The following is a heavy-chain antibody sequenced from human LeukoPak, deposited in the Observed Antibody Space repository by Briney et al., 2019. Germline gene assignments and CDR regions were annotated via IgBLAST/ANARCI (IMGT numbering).Heavy chain of an antibody. CDR1: GGSISSGGYY. V-gene: IGHV4-31*03. J-gene: IGHJ4*02. CDR3: ARDLTGTSYFDY. D-gene: IGHD1-7*01. CDR2: ICYGGST. Sequence: SQTLSLTCTVSGGSISSGGYYWSWIRQHPGKGLEWIGYICYGGSTYYNPSLKSRVTISVDTSKNQFSLKLSSVTAADTAVYYCARDLTGTSYFDYWGQGTLVTVSS.